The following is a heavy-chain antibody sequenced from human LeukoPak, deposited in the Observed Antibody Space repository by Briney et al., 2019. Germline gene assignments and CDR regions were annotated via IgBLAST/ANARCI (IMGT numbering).Heavy chain of an antibody. CDR1: GGSISSYY. V-gene: IGHV4-59*01. CDR2: IYYSGST. Sequence: PSETLSLTCTVSGGSISSYYWSWIRQPPGKGLEWIGYIYYSGSTNYNPSLKSRVTISVDTSKNQFSLKLSSVTAADPAVYYCASGLSRDGYNSGWGQGTLVTVSS. J-gene: IGHJ4*02. CDR3: ASGLSRDGYNSG. D-gene: IGHD5-24*01.